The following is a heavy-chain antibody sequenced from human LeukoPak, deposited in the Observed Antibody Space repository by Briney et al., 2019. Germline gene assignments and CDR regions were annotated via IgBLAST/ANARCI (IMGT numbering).Heavy chain of an antibody. D-gene: IGHD4-17*01. Sequence: ASVKVSCKASGYTFTSYDINWVRQATGQGLEWMGWMNPNSGNTGYAQKFQGRVTITADKSTSTAYMELSSLRSEDTAVYSCARGDGDLYYFDYWGQGTLVTVSS. V-gene: IGHV1-8*01. CDR1: GYTFTSYD. J-gene: IGHJ4*02. CDR3: ARGDGDLYYFDY. CDR2: MNPNSGNT.